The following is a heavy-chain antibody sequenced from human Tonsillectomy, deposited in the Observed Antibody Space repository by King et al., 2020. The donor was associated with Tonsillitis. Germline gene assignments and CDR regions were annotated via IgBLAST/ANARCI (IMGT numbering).Heavy chain of an antibody. CDR1: GFTFSSSW. J-gene: IGHJ4*02. CDR2: MNGDSTTI. Sequence: VQLVESGGGVVQPGGSLRLSCAASGFTFSSSWLHWVRQAPGKGLVWVARMNGDSTTINYADSVKGRFTISRDNARDTLYLQINSLGAEDTASYFCARGGSYYWDYWGQGTLVTVSS. V-gene: IGHV3-74*02. CDR3: ARGGSYYWDY. D-gene: IGHD1-26*01.